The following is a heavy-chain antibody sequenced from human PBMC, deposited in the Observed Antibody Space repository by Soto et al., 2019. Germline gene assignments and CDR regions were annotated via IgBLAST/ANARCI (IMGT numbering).Heavy chain of an antibody. J-gene: IGHJ6*02. Sequence: GGSLRLSCAASGFTFSSYEIYWVGKAQGRGREWVSSISSSGSTISYAASMKGRFPISRDNAENSLSLQISSLRAKDTAVYDCARRIDGMDVWGQGTTVTVSS. V-gene: IGHV3-48*03. CDR3: ARRIDGMDV. CDR1: GFTFSSYE. D-gene: IGHD2-15*01. CDR2: ISSSGSTI.